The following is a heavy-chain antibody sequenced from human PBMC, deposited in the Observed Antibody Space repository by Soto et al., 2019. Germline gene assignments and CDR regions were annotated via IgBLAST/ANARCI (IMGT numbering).Heavy chain of an antibody. CDR1: GYTFTSYA. V-gene: IGHV1-3*05. D-gene: IGHD3-10*01. J-gene: IGHJ4*02. Sequence: QVQLVQSGAEEKKPGASVKVSCKASGYTFTSYAMHWVRQAPGQRLEWMGWINAGNGNTKYSQKFQGRVTITRDTSASTAYMERSSLRSEDTAVYYCARGDRSGSYLLGDYWGQGTLVTVSS. CDR2: INAGNGNT. CDR3: ARGDRSGSYLLGDY.